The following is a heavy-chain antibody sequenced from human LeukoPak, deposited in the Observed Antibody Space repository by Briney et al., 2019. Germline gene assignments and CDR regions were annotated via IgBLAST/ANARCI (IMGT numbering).Heavy chain of an antibody. D-gene: IGHD1-26*01. Sequence: ASVTVSCTASGGTFSSYAISWVRQAPGQGPEWMGGIIPIFGTANYAQKFQGRVTITADESTSTAYMELSSLRSEDTAVYYCAREGRSGSYLDYWGQGTLVTVSS. J-gene: IGHJ4*02. CDR1: GGTFSSYA. V-gene: IGHV1-69*13. CDR3: AREGRSGSYLDY. CDR2: IIPIFGTA.